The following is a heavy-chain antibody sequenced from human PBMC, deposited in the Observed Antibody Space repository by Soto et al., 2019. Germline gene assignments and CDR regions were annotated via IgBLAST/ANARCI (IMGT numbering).Heavy chain of an antibody. V-gene: IGHV4-59*01. CDR3: ERNWSSVAGRFHFDY. Sequence: PSETLSLTCTVSGGSINTYYWSWIRQPPGKGLEWIGYVDYSGNSDSSPSLKSRVTISIDTSKKQVSLKLNSVTAADTAVYYCERNWSSVAGRFHFDYWGQGIPVTVSS. D-gene: IGHD6-19*01. CDR1: GGSINTYY. J-gene: IGHJ4*02. CDR2: VDYSGNS.